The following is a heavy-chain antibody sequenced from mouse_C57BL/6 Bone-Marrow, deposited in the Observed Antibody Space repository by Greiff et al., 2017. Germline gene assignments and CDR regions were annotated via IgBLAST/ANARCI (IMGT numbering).Heavy chain of an antibody. CDR2: INPSNGGT. CDR3: ARSNLLRYWYFDV. Sequence: QVQLQQSGTELVKPGASVKLSCKASGYTFTSYWMHWVKQRPGQGLEWIGNINPSNGGTNYNEKFKSKATLTVDKSSSTAYMQLSSLTSEDSAVYYCARSNLLRYWYFDVWGTGTTVTVSS. D-gene: IGHD1-1*01. V-gene: IGHV1-53*01. CDR1: GYTFTSYW. J-gene: IGHJ1*03.